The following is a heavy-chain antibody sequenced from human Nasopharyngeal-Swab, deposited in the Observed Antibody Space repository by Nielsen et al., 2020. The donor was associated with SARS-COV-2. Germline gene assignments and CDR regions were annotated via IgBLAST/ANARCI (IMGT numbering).Heavy chain of an antibody. CDR3: ANRVYYYDSSGYRQTALFDY. D-gene: IGHD3-22*01. CDR2: IYHSGST. V-gene: IGHV4-34*01. J-gene: IGHJ4*02. Sequence: WIRQPPGKGLEWIASIYHSGSTNYNPSLKSRVTISVDTSKNQFSLKLSSVTAADTAVYYCANRVYYYDSSGYRQTALFDYWGQGTLVTVSS.